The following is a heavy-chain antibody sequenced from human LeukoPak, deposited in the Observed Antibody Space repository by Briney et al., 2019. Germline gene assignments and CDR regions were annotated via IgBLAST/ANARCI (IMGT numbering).Heavy chain of an antibody. CDR2: INPSGGST. CDR1: GYTFTSYY. Sequence: ASVKVSCKASGYTFTSYYMHWVRQAPGQGLEWVGIINPSGGSTSYAQKFQGRVTMTRDTSTSTVYMELSSLRSEDTAVYYCARVMAVAGTFDYWGQGTLVTVSS. D-gene: IGHD6-19*01. J-gene: IGHJ4*02. CDR3: ARVMAVAGTFDY. V-gene: IGHV1-46*01.